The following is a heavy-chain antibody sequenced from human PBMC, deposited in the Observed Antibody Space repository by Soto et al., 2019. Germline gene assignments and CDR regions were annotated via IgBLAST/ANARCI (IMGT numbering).Heavy chain of an antibody. CDR2: IYPGDSDT. V-gene: IGHV5-51*01. Sequence: GESLKISCKGSGYTFTTYWIGWVRQMPGKGLECMGIIYPGDSDTRYGPSFQGQVTISADKSISTAYLQWSSLKASDTAMYYCARQAAAGKYYYGMDVWGQGTTVTVSS. CDR1: GYTFTTYW. J-gene: IGHJ6*02. D-gene: IGHD6-13*01. CDR3: ARQAAAGKYYYGMDV.